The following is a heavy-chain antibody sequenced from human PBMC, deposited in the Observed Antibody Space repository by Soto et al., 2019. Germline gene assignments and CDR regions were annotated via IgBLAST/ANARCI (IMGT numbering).Heavy chain of an antibody. Sequence: QVQVVKSGAEVKKPGSSVKVSCKASGGTFSSYTISWVRQAPGQGLEWMGRIIPILGIANYAQKFQGRVTITADKATSTAYMGLSSLRSEDTAVYYLARGRRGGPAAIQYGFDYWGQGTLVTVSS. D-gene: IGHD2-2*02. CDR2: IIPILGIA. CDR1: GGTFSSYT. V-gene: IGHV1-69*02. J-gene: IGHJ4*02. CDR3: ARGRRGGPAAIQYGFDY.